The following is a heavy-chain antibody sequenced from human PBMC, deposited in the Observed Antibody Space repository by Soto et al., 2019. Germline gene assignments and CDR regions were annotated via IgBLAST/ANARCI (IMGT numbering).Heavy chain of an antibody. D-gene: IGHD3-22*01. V-gene: IGHV3-23*01. Sequence: EVQLLESGGGLVQPGGSLRLSCAASGFTFSSYAMTWVRQAPGKGLEWVSAITRSGSDTNYLDSVKGRFTISRDNSKNTLNLHMNRLGAVDTAVYYCAKVGDYYEMFAHWYFDLWGRGTLVTVSS. CDR3: AKVGDYYEMFAHWYFDL. J-gene: IGHJ2*01. CDR1: GFTFSSYA. CDR2: ITRSGSDT.